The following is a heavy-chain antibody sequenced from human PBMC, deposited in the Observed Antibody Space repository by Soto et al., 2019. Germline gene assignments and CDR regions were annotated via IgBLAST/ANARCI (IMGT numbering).Heavy chain of an antibody. V-gene: IGHV1-18*01. CDR1: GYTFTSYG. J-gene: IGHJ6*03. Sequence: ASVKVSCKASGYTFTSYGISWVRQAPGQGLEWMGWISAYNGNTNYAQKLQGRVTMTTDTSTSTAYMELRSLRSDDTAVYYCARARYFDWLAPYYYYMDVWGKGTTVTVSS. CDR3: ARARYFDWLAPYYYYMDV. D-gene: IGHD3-9*01. CDR2: ISAYNGNT.